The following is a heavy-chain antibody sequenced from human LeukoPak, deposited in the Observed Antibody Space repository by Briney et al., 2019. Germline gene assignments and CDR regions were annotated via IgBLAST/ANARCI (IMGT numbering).Heavy chain of an antibody. CDR2: IHSSGST. V-gene: IGHV4-39*01. Sequence: SETLSLTCTVSGGSISSSAYHWGWIRQPPGKGLEWIGSIHSSGSTYYNPSLKSRVTISVRTSKNQFSLKLSSVTAADTAVYYCARLTSLSYSSSWYWGDWFDPWGQGTLVTVSS. CDR3: ARLTSLSYSSSWYWGDWFDP. J-gene: IGHJ5*02. D-gene: IGHD6-13*01. CDR1: GGSISSSAYH.